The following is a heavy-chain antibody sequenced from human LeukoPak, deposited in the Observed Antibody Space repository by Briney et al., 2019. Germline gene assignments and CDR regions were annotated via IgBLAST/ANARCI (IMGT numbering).Heavy chain of an antibody. V-gene: IGHV1-69*13. Sequence: ASVKVSCKASGGTFSSYAISWVRQAPGQGLEWMGGIIPIFGTANYAQKFQGRVTITADESTSTAYMELSSLRSEDTAVYYCARADGIAGLGYYYYCGMDVWGQGTTVTVSS. CDR1: GGTFSSYA. J-gene: IGHJ6*02. D-gene: IGHD6-13*01. CDR3: ARADGIAGLGYYYYCGMDV. CDR2: IIPIFGTA.